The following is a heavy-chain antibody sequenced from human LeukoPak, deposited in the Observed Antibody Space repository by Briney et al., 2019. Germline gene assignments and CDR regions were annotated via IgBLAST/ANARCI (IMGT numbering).Heavy chain of an antibody. V-gene: IGHV3-64*01. CDR2: ISSNGGST. CDR1: GFTFSSYT. CDR3: ARATSTTNPYYGMDV. Sequence: GGSLRLSCVASGFTFSSYTMHWVRQAPGKGLEYVSAISSNGGSTYYANSMKGRFTISRDNSKNTLYLQMGSLRGEDMAVYYRARATSTTNPYYGMDVWGQGTTVTVSS. D-gene: IGHD2/OR15-2a*01. J-gene: IGHJ6*02.